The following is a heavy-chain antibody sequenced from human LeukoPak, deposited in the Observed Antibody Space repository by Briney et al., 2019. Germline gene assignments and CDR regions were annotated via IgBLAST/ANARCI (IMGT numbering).Heavy chain of an antibody. D-gene: IGHD6-13*01. CDR1: GFTFSSYS. V-gene: IGHV3-21*01. Sequence: GGSLRLSCAASGFTFSSYSMNWVRQAPGKGLEWVSSISSSSSYIYYADSVKGRFTISRDNAKNSLYLQMNSLRAEDTAVYYRARGNEQQLAEGTDYWGQGTLVTVSS. CDR3: ARGNEQQLAEGTDY. CDR2: ISSSSSYI. J-gene: IGHJ4*02.